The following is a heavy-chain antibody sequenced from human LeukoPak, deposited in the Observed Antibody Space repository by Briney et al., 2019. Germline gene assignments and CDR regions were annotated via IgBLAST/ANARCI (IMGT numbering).Heavy chain of an antibody. CDR3: SKDLGRFYSGSGSSFY. J-gene: IGHJ4*02. V-gene: IGHV3-30*02. Sequence: GGSLRLSCAASGLTFSDYGMHWVRQAPGKGLEWVAFIRYDGSTKYYADSVKGRFTISRDNSKNTLYLQIDSLRAEDTAVYYCSKDLGRFYSGSGSSFYWGQGTLVTVSS. D-gene: IGHD3-10*01. CDR2: IRYDGSTK. CDR1: GLTFSDYG.